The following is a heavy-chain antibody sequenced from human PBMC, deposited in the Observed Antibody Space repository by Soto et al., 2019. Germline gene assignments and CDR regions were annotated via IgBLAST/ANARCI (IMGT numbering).Heavy chain of an antibody. Sequence: GGSLRLSCAASGFTFSSYGMHWVRQAPGKGLEWVAVIWHDGSNKYYADSVKGRFTISRDNSKNTPYLQMNSLRAEDTAVYYCARDLSSGLRDYYGMDVWGQGTTVTVSS. CDR2: IWHDGSNK. J-gene: IGHJ6*02. CDR3: ARDLSSGLRDYYGMDV. D-gene: IGHD3-22*01. V-gene: IGHV3-33*01. CDR1: GFTFSSYG.